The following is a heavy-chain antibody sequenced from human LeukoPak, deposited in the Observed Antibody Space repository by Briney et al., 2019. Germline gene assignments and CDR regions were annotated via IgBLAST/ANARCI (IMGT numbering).Heavy chain of an antibody. CDR1: GGSISSGGYY. Sequence: SQTLSLTCTVSGGSISSGGYYWSWIRQHPGKGLEWIGYIYYSGSTNYNPSLKSRVTISVDTSKNQFSLKLSSVTAADTAVYYCARTDMVRGVIGFDYWGQGTLVTVSS. CDR3: ARTDMVRGVIGFDY. CDR2: IYYSGST. J-gene: IGHJ4*02. V-gene: IGHV4-31*03. D-gene: IGHD3-10*01.